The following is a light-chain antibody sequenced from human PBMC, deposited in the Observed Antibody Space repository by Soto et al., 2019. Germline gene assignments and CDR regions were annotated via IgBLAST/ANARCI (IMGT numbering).Light chain of an antibody. Sequence: QSVLTQPASVSGSPGQSITISCTGTSSDVGSYTLVSWYQQHPGKAPKLMISEVSKRPSGISDRFSGAKSGSTASLTISGLQAEDEADYYCCSYAGTSTHTVFGGSTQLTVL. CDR1: SSDVGSYTL. CDR2: EVS. V-gene: IGLV2-23*02. CDR3: CSYAGTSTHTV. J-gene: IGLJ7*01.